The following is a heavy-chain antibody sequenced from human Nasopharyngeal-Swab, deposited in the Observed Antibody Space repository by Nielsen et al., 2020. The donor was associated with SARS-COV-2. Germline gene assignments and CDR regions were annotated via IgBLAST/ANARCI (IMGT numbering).Heavy chain of an antibody. J-gene: IGHJ4*02. CDR2: INDGGGNT. CDR1: GFTFSLSG. Sequence: GGSLRLSCAASGFTFSLSGMNWVRQAPGKEPEWVSTINDGGGNTHYADSVRGRFTISRDNSGDTLYLQMNSLRVEDTAVYYCARGTGHHDYWGQGTLVIVSS. D-gene: IGHD1-1*01. V-gene: IGHV3-23*01. CDR3: ARGTGHHDY.